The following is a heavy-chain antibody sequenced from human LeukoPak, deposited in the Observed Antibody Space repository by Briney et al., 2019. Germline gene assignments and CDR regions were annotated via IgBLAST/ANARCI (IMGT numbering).Heavy chain of an antibody. CDR1: GFTFDDYT. Sequence: PGGSLRLSCAASGFTFDDYTMHWVRQAPGKGLEWVSLITYDGGSTFYADSVKGRSTISRDNRKKSLYLQMNSLRTEDTALYYCATERQKYFDYWGQGTLVTVSS. CDR2: ITYDGGST. J-gene: IGHJ4*02. CDR3: ATERQKYFDY. V-gene: IGHV3-43*01.